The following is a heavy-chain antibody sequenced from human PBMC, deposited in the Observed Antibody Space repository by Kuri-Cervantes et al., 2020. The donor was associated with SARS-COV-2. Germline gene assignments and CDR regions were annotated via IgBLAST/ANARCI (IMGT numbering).Heavy chain of an antibody. CDR1: GYTFTSYG. CDR3: TRALNDFWSGYYSSWYLDL. D-gene: IGHD3-3*01. CDR2: ISAYNGNT. J-gene: IGHJ2*01. Sequence: ASVKVSCKASGYTFTSYGISWVRQAPGQGLEWMGWISAYNGNTNYAQKLQGRVTMTTDTSTSTAYMELRSLRSDDTAVYYCTRALNDFWSGYYSSWYLDLWGRGTLVTVSS. V-gene: IGHV1-18*01.